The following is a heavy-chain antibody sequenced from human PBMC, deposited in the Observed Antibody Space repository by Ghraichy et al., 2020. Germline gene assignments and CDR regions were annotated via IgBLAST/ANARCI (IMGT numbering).Heavy chain of an antibody. CDR1: GYTFSDYY. J-gene: IGHJ6*02. Sequence: SVKVSCKASGYTFSDYYIHWVRQAPGQGLEWMGWINPNSGATNYAQNFQGRVTLTRDTSTSTGYLELSRLTSDYTAVYYCARDRSSSWSGHYYYYGLDVWGQGTTVTVS. V-gene: IGHV1-2*02. D-gene: IGHD6-13*01. CDR2: INPNSGAT. CDR3: ARDRSSSWSGHYYYYGLDV.